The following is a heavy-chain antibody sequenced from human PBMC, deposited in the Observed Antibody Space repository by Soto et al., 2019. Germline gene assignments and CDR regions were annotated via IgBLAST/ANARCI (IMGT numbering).Heavy chain of an antibody. V-gene: IGHV4-34*01. CDR3: ARVERGTATTVVDAFDI. CDR2: MSHRGGT. Sequence: QVQLQQWGAGLLKPSETLSLTCAVYGGFVSSGSYYWSWIRQPPGKGLEWIGEMSHRGGTHFNPSLKSRVTISVDTSKNQFSLKMGSVTAADTALYDCARVERGTATTVVDAFDIWGPGTMVTVSS. J-gene: IGHJ3*02. D-gene: IGHD1-1*01. CDR1: GGFVSSGSYY.